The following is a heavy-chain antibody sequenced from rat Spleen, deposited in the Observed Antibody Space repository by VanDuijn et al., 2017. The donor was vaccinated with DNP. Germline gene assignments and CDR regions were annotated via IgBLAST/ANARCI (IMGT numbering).Heavy chain of an antibody. Sequence: EVQLQESGPGLVESSQSLSLTCSVTGYSITRNFRWNWIRKFPGNKLEWMGYVNSADSTYYNPSLKSRFSITRDTSKNQFFLQVNSVRNEDTATYYCAIQLGVFDYWDQGVMVIVSS. V-gene: IGHV3-3*01. CDR2: VNSADST. J-gene: IGHJ2*01. D-gene: IGHD5-1*01. CDR3: AIQLGVFDY. CDR1: GYSITRNFR.